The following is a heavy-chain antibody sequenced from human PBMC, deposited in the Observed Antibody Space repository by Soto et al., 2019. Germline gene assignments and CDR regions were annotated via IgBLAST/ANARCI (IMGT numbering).Heavy chain of an antibody. D-gene: IGHD1-26*01. CDR3: AKGGSYYYDY. J-gene: IGHJ4*02. V-gene: IGHV3-30*18. CDR1: GFTFSSYG. CDR2: ISYDGSNK. Sequence: ESGGGVVQPGRSLRLSCAASGFTFSSYGMHWVRQAPGKGLEWVAVISYDGSNKYYADSVKGRFTISRDNSKNTLYLQMNSLRAEDTAVYYCAKGGSYYYDYWGQGTLVTVSS.